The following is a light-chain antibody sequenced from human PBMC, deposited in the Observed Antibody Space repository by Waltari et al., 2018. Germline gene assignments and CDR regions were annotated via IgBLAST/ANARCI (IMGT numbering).Light chain of an antibody. Sequence: EVVMTQSPATLSVSPGERATLSCRASQNINNNLAWYHQIPGQAPRLLIYGASTRATGIPARFSGSGSGTDFTLTISSLQAEDVAVYYCQRYFDIVLFGQGTRVEIK. J-gene: IGKJ5*01. CDR1: QNINNN. CDR2: GAS. V-gene: IGKV3-15*01. CDR3: QRYFDIVL.